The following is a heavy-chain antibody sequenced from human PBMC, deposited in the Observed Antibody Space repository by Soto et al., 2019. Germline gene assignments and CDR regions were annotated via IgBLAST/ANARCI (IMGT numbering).Heavy chain of an antibody. J-gene: IGHJ4*01. CDR2: IYYSGST. CDR3: ARTRSGYYSVDY. V-gene: IGHV4-31*03. CDR1: GGSISSGAYY. Sequence: QVQLQESGPGLVKPSQTLSLTCTVSGGSISSGAYYWSWIRQHPGKGLEWIGYIYYSGSTYYNPSLESRVTISVDTSKNQFSLKLSSLTAADTAVYYCARTRSGYYSVDYWGHGTLVTVSS. D-gene: IGHD3-22*01.